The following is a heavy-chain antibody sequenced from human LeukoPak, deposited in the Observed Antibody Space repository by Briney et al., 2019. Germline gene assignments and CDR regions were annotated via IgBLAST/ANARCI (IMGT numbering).Heavy chain of an antibody. D-gene: IGHD5-24*01. Sequence: SETLSLTCTGSGCFINTPSYHWGWIRQSPGKGLEGIGSIYYTGSSSSNPSLNSRVTMSVDTSQKQFSLKLNSMTAEDTAVYYGARHVRWLQLTLYFDIWGRGTLVTVSS. CDR3: ARHVRWLQLTLYFDI. CDR2: IYYTGSS. CDR1: GCFINTPSYH. J-gene: IGHJ2*01. V-gene: IGHV4-39*01.